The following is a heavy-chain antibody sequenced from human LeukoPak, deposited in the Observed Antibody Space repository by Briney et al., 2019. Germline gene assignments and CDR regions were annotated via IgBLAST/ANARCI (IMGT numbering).Heavy chain of an antibody. CDR1: GFTFSDYY. Sequence: GGSLRLSCAASGFTFSDYYMSWIRQAPGKGLEWVSCISHRVSDVQYADSVKGRFTISRDNAKNTLYLQMNSLRAEDTAVYYCAKDLRDTHWNDGTDDAFDIWGQGTMVTVSS. J-gene: IGHJ3*02. CDR2: ISHRVSDV. D-gene: IGHD1-1*01. V-gene: IGHV3-11*01. CDR3: AKDLRDTHWNDGTDDAFDI.